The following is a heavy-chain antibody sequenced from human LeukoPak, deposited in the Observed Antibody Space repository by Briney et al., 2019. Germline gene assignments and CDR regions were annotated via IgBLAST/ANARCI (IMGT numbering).Heavy chain of an antibody. J-gene: IGHJ2*01. CDR3: AKGVGYFGWYFDL. CDR1: GFTFSSYA. V-gene: IGHV3-23*01. CDR2: ISGSGGST. Sequence: GGSLRLSCAASGFTFSSYAMSWVRQAPGKGLGWVSSISGSGGSTYYADSVKGRFTISRDNSKNTLYLQMNSVRAEDTAVYYCAKGVGYFGWYFDLWGRGTLVTVSS. D-gene: IGHD2-8*02.